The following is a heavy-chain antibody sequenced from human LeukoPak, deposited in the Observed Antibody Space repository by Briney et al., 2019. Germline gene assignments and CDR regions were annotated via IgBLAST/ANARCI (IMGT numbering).Heavy chain of an antibody. CDR3: TTTYYYLDY. CDR1: GLTFSNAW. J-gene: IGHJ4*02. D-gene: IGHD2-21*01. CDR2: IKTKTEGGTT. Sequence: NPGGSLRLPCAVSGLTFSNAWMSWVRQAPGKGREWVGHIKTKTEGGTTDYAAPVKGRFTISRDDSKNTLYLQMNSLKTEDTGVYYCTTTYYYLDYWGQGTLVTVSS. V-gene: IGHV3-15*01.